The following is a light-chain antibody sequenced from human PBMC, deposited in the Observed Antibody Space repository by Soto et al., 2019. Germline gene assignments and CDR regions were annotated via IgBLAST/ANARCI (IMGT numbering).Light chain of an antibody. CDR3: EHYGSSIYT. V-gene: IGKV3-20*01. J-gene: IGKJ2*01. Sequence: ENVLTQSPGTLSLSPGERATLSCRVSQSVDSSYLAWYQQKPGQAPRLLIYGTSSRATGIPDRFSGSGSGTDFTLTINGLEHGDFAVYYCEHYGSSIYTFGQGTKLEIK. CDR2: GTS. CDR1: QSVDSSY.